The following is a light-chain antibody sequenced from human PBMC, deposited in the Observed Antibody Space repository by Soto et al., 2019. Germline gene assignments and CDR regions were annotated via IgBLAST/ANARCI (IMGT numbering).Light chain of an antibody. V-gene: IGKV3D-15*01. CDR1: QPVSDK. CDR2: GAS. Sequence: EVVMTQSPANLSLSPGAGATLSCWASQPVSDKLAWYQQKPGQAPRLLIYGASSRATGIPDRFSGSGSGTDFTLTISRLEPEDFATYFCQQYYNYSTFGQGTKVDI. CDR3: QQYYNYST. J-gene: IGKJ1*01.